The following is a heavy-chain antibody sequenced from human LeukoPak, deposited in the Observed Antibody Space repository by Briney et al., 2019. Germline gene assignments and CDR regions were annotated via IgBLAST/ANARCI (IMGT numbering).Heavy chain of an antibody. CDR2: IYYSGST. D-gene: IGHD4-11*01. CDR1: GGSISSYY. CDR3: ASGATVTPGGLY. V-gene: IGHV4-59*12. Sequence: PSETLSLTCTVSGGSISSYYWSWIRQPPGKGLEWIGYIYYSGSTYYNPSLKSRVTISVDTSKNQFSLKLSSVTAADTAVYYCASGATVTPGGLYWGQGALVTVSS. J-gene: IGHJ4*02.